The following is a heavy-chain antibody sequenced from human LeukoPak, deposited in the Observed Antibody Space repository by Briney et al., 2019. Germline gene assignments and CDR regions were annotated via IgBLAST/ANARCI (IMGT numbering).Heavy chain of an antibody. V-gene: IGHV4-61*08. CDR3: ARVRIEYSSSSSEGGYYYGMDV. J-gene: IGHJ6*02. Sequence: PSETLSLTCAVSGGSISSGGYSWSWIRQPPGKGLEWIGYIYYSGSTNYNPSLKSRVTISVDTSKNQFSLKLSSVTAADTAVYYCARVRIEYSSSSSEGGYYYGMDVWGQGTTDTVSS. D-gene: IGHD6-6*01. CDR1: GGSISSGGYS. CDR2: IYYSGST.